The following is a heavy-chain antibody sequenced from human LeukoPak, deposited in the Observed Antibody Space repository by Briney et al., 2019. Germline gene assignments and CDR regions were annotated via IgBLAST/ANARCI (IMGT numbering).Heavy chain of an antibody. CDR2: IYYSGST. Sequence: SETLSLTCTVSGGSLSSGDYYWSWIRQPPGKGLEWIGYIYYSGSTYYNPSLKSRVTISVDTSKNQFSLKLSSVTAADTAVYYCARAGGSYSNFDYWGQGTLVTVSS. V-gene: IGHV4-30-4*01. J-gene: IGHJ4*02. D-gene: IGHD1-26*01. CDR3: ARAGGSYSNFDY. CDR1: GGSLSSGDYY.